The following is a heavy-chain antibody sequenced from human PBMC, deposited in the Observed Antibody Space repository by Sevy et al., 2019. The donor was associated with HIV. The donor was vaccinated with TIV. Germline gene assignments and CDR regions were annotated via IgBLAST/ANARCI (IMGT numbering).Heavy chain of an antibody. D-gene: IGHD4-4*01. CDR2: INSKSGAT. CDR1: GHTSSDYY. V-gene: IGHV1-2*02. Sequence: ASVKVSCKASGHTSSDYYIQWVRQAPGQGLEGMGWINSKSGATSYQQKLQGRVTRTSDTSISTAYMELSRLRSDDTAVYYCATEYSYDYWGQGTLVTVSS. CDR3: ATEYSYDY. J-gene: IGHJ4*02.